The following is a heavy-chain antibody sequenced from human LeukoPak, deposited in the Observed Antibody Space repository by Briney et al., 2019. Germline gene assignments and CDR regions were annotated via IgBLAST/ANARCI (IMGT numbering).Heavy chain of an antibody. J-gene: IGHJ6*02. Sequence: GGSLRLSCAASGFSFSTYSMNWVRQAPGKGLEWVSSISGDSNYIYNADSLKGRFTISRDDAKNSLFLQMNSLSPEDTAVYYCARHLTNTNGYNWGPYHFYGMDVWGQGTTVTVSS. D-gene: IGHD5-24*01. CDR2: ISGDSNYI. CDR3: ARHLTNTNGYNWGPYHFYGMDV. CDR1: GFSFSTYS. V-gene: IGHV3-21*01.